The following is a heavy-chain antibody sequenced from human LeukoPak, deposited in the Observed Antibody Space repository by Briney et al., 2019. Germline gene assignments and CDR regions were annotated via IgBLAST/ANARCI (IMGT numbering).Heavy chain of an antibody. Sequence: ASVKVSCKASGYTFTGYYIHWVRQAPRQGLEWMGWINSNSGGTNYAQKFSGRVTMTRDTSITTAYMELSSLRSDDTAVYFCAREWVTSRGSDYWGQGTLVVVSS. CDR3: AREWVTSRGSDY. V-gene: IGHV1-2*02. D-gene: IGHD2-21*02. J-gene: IGHJ4*02. CDR1: GYTFTGYY. CDR2: INSNSGGT.